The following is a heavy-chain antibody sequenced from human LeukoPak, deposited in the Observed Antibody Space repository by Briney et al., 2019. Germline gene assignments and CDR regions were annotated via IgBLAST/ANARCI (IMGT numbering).Heavy chain of an antibody. CDR3: ATEYLDCSSTSCAPSY. CDR1: GYTFTDYY. J-gene: IGHJ4*02. CDR2: VDPEDGET. V-gene: IGHV1-69-2*01. D-gene: IGHD2-2*01. Sequence: ASVKVSCKVSGYTFTDYYMHWVQQAPGKGLEWMGLVDPEDGETIYAEKFQGRVTITADTSTDTAYMELSSLRSEDTAVHYCATEYLDCSSTSCAPSYWGQGTLVTVSS.